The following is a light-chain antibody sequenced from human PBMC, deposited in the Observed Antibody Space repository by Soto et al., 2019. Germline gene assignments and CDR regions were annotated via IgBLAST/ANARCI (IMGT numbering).Light chain of an antibody. CDR1: QNIRHN. J-gene: IGKJ1*01. CDR2: GSS. Sequence: EIMLTQSPATLSVSPGERATLSCRASQNIRHNLAWYQQKPCQAPRLLTYGSSTRATGNPARFSGSGSGTEFTHTISSLQSEDFAVYYCLQANDWPPWTCGQGTKVDIK. V-gene: IGKV3-15*01. CDR3: LQANDWPPWT.